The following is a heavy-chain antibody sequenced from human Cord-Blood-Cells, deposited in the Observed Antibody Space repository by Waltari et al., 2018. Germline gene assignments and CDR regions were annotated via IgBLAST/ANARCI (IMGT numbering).Heavy chain of an antibody. Sequence: QLQLQESGPGLVKPSETLSLTCTVSGGSISSSSYYWGWIRQPPGKGLAWIGSIYYNGTTYYNPSLKSRVTISVDTSKNQFCLKLSSVTAADTAVYYCARRGIKVGATVGFDPWGQGTLVTVSS. CDR3: ARRGIKVGATVGFDP. CDR1: GGSISSSSYY. D-gene: IGHD1-26*01. V-gene: IGHV4-39*07. CDR2: IYYNGTT. J-gene: IGHJ5*02.